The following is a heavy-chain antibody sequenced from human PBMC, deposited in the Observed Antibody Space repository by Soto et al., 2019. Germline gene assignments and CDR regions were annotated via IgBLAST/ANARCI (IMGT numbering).Heavy chain of an antibody. CDR3: TKDRYRPLGRLYYHALDA. CDR1: GFTFNNYI. CDR2: ISSDGSST. V-gene: IGHV3-30*04. D-gene: IGHD3-10*01. Sequence: WSLRLSCSASGFTFNNYIMHWVRQAPGKGLDWVAAISSDGSSTYYAESLKGRFTISRDNSKSTMYLQMDSLRSEDTAVYYCTKDRYRPLGRLYYHALDAWGQGTTVTVSS. J-gene: IGHJ6*02.